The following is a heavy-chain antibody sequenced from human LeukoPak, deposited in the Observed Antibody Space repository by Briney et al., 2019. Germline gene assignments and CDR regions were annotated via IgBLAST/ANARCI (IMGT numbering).Heavy chain of an antibody. Sequence: SVKVSCKASGYTFTSYGISWVRQAPGQGLEWMGRIIPILGIANYAQKFQGRVTITADKSTSTAYMELSSLRSEDTAVYYCAREQVVTASYYFDYWGQGTLVTVSS. V-gene: IGHV1-69*04. CDR2: IIPILGIA. D-gene: IGHD2-21*02. CDR3: AREQVVTASYYFDY. CDR1: GYTFTSYG. J-gene: IGHJ4*02.